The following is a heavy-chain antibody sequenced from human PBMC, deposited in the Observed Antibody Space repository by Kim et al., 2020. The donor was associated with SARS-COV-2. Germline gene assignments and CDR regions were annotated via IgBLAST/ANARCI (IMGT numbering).Heavy chain of an antibody. J-gene: IGHJ5*02. CDR1: GYTFTTYV. CDR3: VRWNNMGGSGWFDP. Sequence: ASVKVSCKASGYTFTTYVINWVRQAPGQGLEWMGWIDTNTGNPMYAQGFTGRFVFSVDTSVSAAYLQIGSLKAEDTAVYYCVRWNNMGGSGWFDPWGQGTLVTVSS. CDR2: IDTNTGNP. D-gene: IGHD6-25*01. V-gene: IGHV7-4-1*01.